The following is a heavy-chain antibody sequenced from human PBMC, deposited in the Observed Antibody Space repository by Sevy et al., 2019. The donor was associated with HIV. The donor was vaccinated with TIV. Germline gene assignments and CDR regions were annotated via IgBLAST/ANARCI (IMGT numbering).Heavy chain of an antibody. D-gene: IGHD4-4*01. V-gene: IGHV3-33*01. CDR3: ARGFLTVTTGFDY. CDR1: GFTFSSYG. J-gene: IGHJ4*02. CDR2: IWYDGSNK. Sequence: GGSLRLSCAASGFTFSSYGMHWVRQAPGKGLEGVAVIWYDGSNKYYADSVKGRFTISRDNSKNTLYLQMNSLRAEDTAVYYCARGFLTVTTGFDYWGQGTLVTVSS.